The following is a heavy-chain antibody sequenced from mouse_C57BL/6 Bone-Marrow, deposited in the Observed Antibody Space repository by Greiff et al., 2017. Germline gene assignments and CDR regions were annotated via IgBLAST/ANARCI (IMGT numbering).Heavy chain of an antibody. Sequence: QVQLKQPGAELVKPGASVKLSCKASGYTFTSYWMHWVKQRPGQGLEWIGMIHPNSGSTNYNEKFKSKATLTVDNSSSTAYMQLSSLTSEDSAVYYCARGVSSGLYAMDYWGQGTSVTVSS. CDR1: GYTFTSYW. D-gene: IGHD3-2*02. CDR2: IHPNSGST. V-gene: IGHV1-64*01. J-gene: IGHJ4*01. CDR3: ARGVSSGLYAMDY.